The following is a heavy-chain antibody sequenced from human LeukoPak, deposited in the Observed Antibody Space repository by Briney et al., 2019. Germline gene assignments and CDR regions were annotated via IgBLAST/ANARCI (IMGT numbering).Heavy chain of an antibody. J-gene: IGHJ4*02. V-gene: IGHV3-21*01. CDR3: AREGKYCSGVLCYDEH. CDR2: ISSTSSSI. Sequence: GGSLRLSCAASGITLNGYPMTGVRRAPGKGLEWVSSISSTSSSIYYADSVKGRFTISRDNAKNSLYLQMNSLRVEDTAVYYCAREGKYCSGVLCYDEHWGQGTLVTVSS. D-gene: IGHD3-10*01. CDR1: GITLNGYP.